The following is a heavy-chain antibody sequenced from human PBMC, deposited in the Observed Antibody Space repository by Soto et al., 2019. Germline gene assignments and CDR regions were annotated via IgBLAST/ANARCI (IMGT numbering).Heavy chain of an antibody. Sequence: QVQLVQSGAEVKKPGSSVKVSCKASGGTFSSYTISWVRQAPGQGLEWMGRIIPILGIANYAQKFQGRVTITADKSTSTAYMELSSLRSEDTAVYYCARDRGVTPQGNYYYGMDVWGQGTTVTVSS. J-gene: IGHJ6*02. CDR1: GGTFSSYT. CDR2: IIPILGIA. V-gene: IGHV1-69*08. CDR3: ARDRGVTPQGNYYYGMDV. D-gene: IGHD2-21*02.